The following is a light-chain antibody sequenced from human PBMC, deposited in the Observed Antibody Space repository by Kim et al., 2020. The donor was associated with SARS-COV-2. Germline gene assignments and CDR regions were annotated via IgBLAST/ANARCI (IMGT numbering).Light chain of an antibody. CDR1: QGISSA. V-gene: IGKV1-13*02. Sequence: AIQLTQSPSSLSASVGDRVTITCRASQGISSALAWYQQKPGKAPKLLIYDASSLESGVPSRFSGSGSGTDFTLTISSLQPEDFATYYCQQLWTFGQGTKVDIK. CDR2: DAS. CDR3: QQLWT. J-gene: IGKJ1*01.